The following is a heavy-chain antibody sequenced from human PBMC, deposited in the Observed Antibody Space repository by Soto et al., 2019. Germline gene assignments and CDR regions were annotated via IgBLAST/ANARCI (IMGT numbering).Heavy chain of an antibody. CDR3: ARPRYSFSTSGYYPFDY. Sequence: SESLSLTGTVSGDLISNTTYYWAWFRQAPGKGLEWVGSIYFSGSGTSHYNPSLKSRVTISVDTSKNQFSLKLTSVTAADTAVYYCARPRYSFSTSGYYPFDYWGQGTLVTVSS. V-gene: IGHV4-39*01. CDR2: IYFSGSGTS. CDR1: GDLISNTTYY. D-gene: IGHD3-22*01. J-gene: IGHJ4*02.